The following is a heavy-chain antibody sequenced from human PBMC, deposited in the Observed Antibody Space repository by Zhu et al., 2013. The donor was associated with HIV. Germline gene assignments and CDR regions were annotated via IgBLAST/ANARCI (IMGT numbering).Heavy chain of an antibody. V-gene: IGHV3-48*03. D-gene: IGHD3-3*01. CDR1: GFTFSSYE. CDR2: ISSSGSTI. J-gene: IGHJ6*02. CDR3: ASASDYDFWSGYYPRDYYYGMDV. Sequence: EVQLVESGGGLVQPGGSLRLSCAASGFTFSSYEMNWVRQAPGKGLEWVSYISSSGSTIYYADSVKGRFTISRDNAKNSLYLQMNSLRAEDTAVYYCASASDYDFWSGYYPRDYYYGMDVWGQGTTVTVSS.